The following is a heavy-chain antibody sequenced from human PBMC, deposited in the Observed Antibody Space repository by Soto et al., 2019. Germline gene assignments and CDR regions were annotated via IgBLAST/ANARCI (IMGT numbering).Heavy chain of an antibody. J-gene: IGHJ6*02. D-gene: IGHD3-10*01. CDR3: ARDLGTMVRGIVVYYYGLDL. Sequence: QVHLVQSGAEVKQPGASVKVSCKASGYTFTSYALHWLRQAPGQRPEWMGWISTAKGETKYAQQFQGRVTFTRDASASTVYMELSSLRSEDTAVYYCARDLGTMVRGIVVYYYGLDLWGQGTTVTVSS. CDR2: ISTAKGET. V-gene: IGHV1-3*04. CDR1: GYTFTSYA.